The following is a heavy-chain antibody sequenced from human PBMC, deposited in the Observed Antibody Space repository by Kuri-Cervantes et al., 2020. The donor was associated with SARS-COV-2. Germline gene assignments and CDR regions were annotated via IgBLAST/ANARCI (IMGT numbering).Heavy chain of an antibody. J-gene: IGHJ6*02. Sequence: ESLKISCTVSGGSINPYYWNWLRLTPGKALEWIGYVHHTGTTNYNPSLKSRVTISVDTSKNQFSLKLSSVTAADTAVYYCAGSSGWYTYYYYGMDVWGQGTTVTVSS. CDR1: GGSINPYY. CDR2: VHHTGTT. V-gene: IGHV4-59*01. CDR3: AGSSGWYTYYYYGMDV. D-gene: IGHD6-19*01.